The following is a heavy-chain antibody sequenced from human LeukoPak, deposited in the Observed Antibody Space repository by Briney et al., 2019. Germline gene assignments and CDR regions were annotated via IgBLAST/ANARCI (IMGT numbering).Heavy chain of an antibody. J-gene: IGHJ4*02. V-gene: IGHV4-59*11. Sequence: SETLSLTCTVSGGPIRSHYWSWIRQSPGKGLEWIGYIYYSGSTNYNPSLKSRVTISVDTSKNQFSLKLSSVTAADTAVYYCARDRGDYDSSGYYGYFDYWGQGALVTVSS. CDR1: GGPIRSHY. D-gene: IGHD3-22*01. CDR2: IYYSGST. CDR3: ARDRGDYDSSGYYGYFDY.